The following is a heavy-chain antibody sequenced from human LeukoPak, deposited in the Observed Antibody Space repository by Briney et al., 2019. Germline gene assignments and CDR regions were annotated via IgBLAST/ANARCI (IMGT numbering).Heavy chain of an antibody. D-gene: IGHD3-10*01. CDR3: ARTPDGADY. V-gene: IGHV3-7*01. Sequence: TGGSLRLSCAASGFTFNNYWMTWFRQAPGKGLEWVANIKQDGTGIFYVDSVRGRFIISRDNAENSLYLQMNSLRVEDTAVYYCARTPDGADYWGQGTLVTVSS. J-gene: IGHJ4*02. CDR1: GFTFNNYW. CDR2: IKQDGTGI.